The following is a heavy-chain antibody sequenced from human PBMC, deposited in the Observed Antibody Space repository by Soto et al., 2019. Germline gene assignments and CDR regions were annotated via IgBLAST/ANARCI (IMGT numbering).Heavy chain of an antibody. CDR3: ARGLYATQTHFGY. CDR2: IYYSGST. D-gene: IGHD2-2*01. CDR1: GGSISSYY. J-gene: IGHJ4*02. V-gene: IGHV4-59*01. Sequence: QVQLQESRPGLVKPSETLSLTCTVSGGSISSYYWSWIRQPPGKGLEWLGYIYYSGSTNSNPSLKSRVTISVDTSKDQFSLMLSSVTAADTAMYYCARGLYATQTHFGYWGQGTLVTVSS.